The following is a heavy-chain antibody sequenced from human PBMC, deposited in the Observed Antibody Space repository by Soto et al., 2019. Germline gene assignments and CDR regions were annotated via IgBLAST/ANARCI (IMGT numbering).Heavy chain of an antibody. CDR1: GFTFSSYA. J-gene: IGHJ6*02. D-gene: IGHD3-3*01. Sequence: PGGSLRLSCAASGFTFSSYAMSWVRQAPGKGLEWVSAISGSGGSTYYADSVKGRFTISRDNSKNTLYLQMNSLRAEDTAVYYCAKGGSHVRFLEWLLPPGMDVWGQGTTVTVSS. CDR3: AKGGSHVRFLEWLLPPGMDV. V-gene: IGHV3-23*01. CDR2: ISGSGGST.